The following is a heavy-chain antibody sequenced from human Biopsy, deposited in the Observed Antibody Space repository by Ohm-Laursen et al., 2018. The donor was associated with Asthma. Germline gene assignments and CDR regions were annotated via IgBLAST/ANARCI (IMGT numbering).Heavy chain of an antibody. D-gene: IGHD3-3*01. CDR3: ARDVMEWYLPAFDF. V-gene: IGHV3-30-3*01. Sequence: SLRLSCTASGFTFRSYAMHWVRQAPGKGLEWVAVVGSYYDGGLKYYADSVNGRFTVSRDDSKNTLYLQMNSLRPDDTAVYYCARDVMEWYLPAFDFWGQGTLVTVSS. J-gene: IGHJ4*02. CDR1: GFTFRSYA. CDR2: VGSYYDGGLK.